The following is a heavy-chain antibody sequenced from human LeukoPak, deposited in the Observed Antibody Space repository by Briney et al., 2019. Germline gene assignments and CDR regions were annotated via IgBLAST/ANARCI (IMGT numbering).Heavy chain of an antibody. V-gene: IGHV3-66*01. CDR1: GFTVSRNY. D-gene: IGHD5-12*01. CDR2: IYSGGST. CDR3: ARSAGIAATIVLGY. J-gene: IGHJ4*02. Sequence: PGGSLRLSCAASGFTVSRNYMTWFRQAPGKGLEWVSLIYSGGSTYYADSVKGRFTISRDNSKNTLYLQMNSLRAEDTAVYYCARSAGIAATIVLGYWGQGTLVTVSS.